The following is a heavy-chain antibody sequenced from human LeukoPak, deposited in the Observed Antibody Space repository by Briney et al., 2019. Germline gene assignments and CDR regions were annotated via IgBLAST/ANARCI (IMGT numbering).Heavy chain of an antibody. V-gene: IGHV1-18*01. Sequence: ASVKVSCKASGYTFTSYAMNWVRQAPGQGLEWMGWISAYNGNTNYARKLQGRVTMTTDTSTSTAYMELRSLRSDDTAVYYCARDARYYYDSSGYYQENYFDYWGQGTLVTVSS. J-gene: IGHJ4*02. CDR1: GYTFTSYA. D-gene: IGHD3-22*01. CDR3: ARDARYYYDSSGYYQENYFDY. CDR2: ISAYNGNT.